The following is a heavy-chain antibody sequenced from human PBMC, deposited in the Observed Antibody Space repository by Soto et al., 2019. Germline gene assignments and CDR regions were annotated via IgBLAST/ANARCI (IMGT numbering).Heavy chain of an antibody. CDR3: AKGGKLRQCGCGYCYGLDF. J-gene: IGHJ6*02. CDR1: GFTFSTYG. CDR2: ISGSGGDT. V-gene: IGHV3-23*01. Sequence: GSLRLSCAASGFTFSTYGLTWVRQAPGRGLEWVSDISGSGGDTYYADSVKGRFTISRDNSKNTLYLQMNSLRAEDTAIYYCAKGGKLRQCGCGYCYGLDFGGQGSRVTVSS. D-gene: IGHD6-19*01.